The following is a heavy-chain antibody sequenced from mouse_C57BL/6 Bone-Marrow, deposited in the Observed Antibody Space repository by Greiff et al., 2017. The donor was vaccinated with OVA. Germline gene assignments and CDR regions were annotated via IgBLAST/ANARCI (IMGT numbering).Heavy chain of an antibody. V-gene: IGHV2-9-1*01. CDR2: IWTGGGT. CDR3: ARKGGTTVVATPYWYFDV. Sequence: QVQLKESGPGLVAPSQSLSITCTVSGFSLTSYAISWVRQPPGKGLEWLGVIWTGGGTHYNSALKSRLSISNDNSKSQVFLKMNSLQTDDTARYYCARKGGTTVVATPYWYFDVWGTGTTVTVSS. CDR1: GFSLTSYA. J-gene: IGHJ1*03. D-gene: IGHD1-1*01.